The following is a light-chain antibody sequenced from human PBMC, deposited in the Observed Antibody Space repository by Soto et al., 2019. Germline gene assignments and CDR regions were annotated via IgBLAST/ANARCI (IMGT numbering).Light chain of an antibody. CDR3: QQSYSTPNT. Sequence: DIQMTQSPSSLSASVGDRVTITCRASQSISSYLNWYQHKPGKAPKLLIYAASSLQSGVPSRFSGSGSGTDFTLTISSLQPEDFATYYCQQSYSTPNTVGRGTKLEIK. CDR2: AAS. J-gene: IGKJ2*01. CDR1: QSISSY. V-gene: IGKV1-39*01.